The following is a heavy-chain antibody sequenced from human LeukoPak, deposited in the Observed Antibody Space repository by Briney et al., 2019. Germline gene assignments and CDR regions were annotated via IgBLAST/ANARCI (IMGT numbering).Heavy chain of an antibody. Sequence: PRGSLRLSCVASGFTFSTFGMNWVRQAPGKGLEWVSYVSSSRTTIYYADSVKGRFTISRDDAKSSLYLQMNSLRAEDTALYYCARMSTGYYDDYWGQGTLVAVSS. V-gene: IGHV3-48*01. J-gene: IGHJ4*02. D-gene: IGHD3-9*01. CDR1: GFTFSTFG. CDR3: ARMSTGYYDDY. CDR2: VSSSRTTI.